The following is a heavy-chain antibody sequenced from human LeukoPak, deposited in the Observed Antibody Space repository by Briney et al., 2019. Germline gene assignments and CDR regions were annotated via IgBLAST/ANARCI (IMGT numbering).Heavy chain of an antibody. CDR3: ARDRYYYDSSGYSPPVDI. V-gene: IGHV3-23*01. Sequence: SXXSXSGGSTYYADSVKGRFTISRDNSKNTLYLQMNSLRAEDTAVYYCARDRYYYDSSGYSPPVDIWGQGTMVTVSS. J-gene: IGHJ3*02. D-gene: IGHD3-22*01. CDR2: XSXSGGST.